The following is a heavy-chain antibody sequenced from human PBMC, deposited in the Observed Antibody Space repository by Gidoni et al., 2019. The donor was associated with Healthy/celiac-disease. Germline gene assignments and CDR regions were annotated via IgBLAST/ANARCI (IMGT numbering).Heavy chain of an antibody. D-gene: IGHD6-13*01. CDR2: ISSSGSTI. V-gene: IGHV3-21*01. J-gene: IGHJ4*02. CDR1: GFTFSRDS. Sequence: VQLVESGGGLVKPGGSLRLSCAASGFTFSRDSMNCVRQAPGKGLEWVSSISSSGSTIYYADSVNGRFTISRDNAKNSLYLQMNSLRAEDTAVYYCARVPFGSSWYGTFDYWGQGTLVTVSS. CDR3: ARVPFGSSWYGTFDY.